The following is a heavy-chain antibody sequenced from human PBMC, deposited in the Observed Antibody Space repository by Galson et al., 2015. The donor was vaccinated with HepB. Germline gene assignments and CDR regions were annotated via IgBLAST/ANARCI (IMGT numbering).Heavy chain of an antibody. D-gene: IGHD3-3*01. Sequence: SLRLSCAASGFTFSNAWMSWVRQAPGKGLEWVAHINTKTEGGTTDYAAPVKGRFTISSDDSKNTLYLQMNNMNTEYTAGYYCTTPLLRFLEWLFTAWGQGTTVTVSS. CDR3: TTPLLRFLEWLFTA. V-gene: IGHV3-15*01. J-gene: IGHJ6*02. CDR2: INTKTEGGTT. CDR1: GFTFSNAW.